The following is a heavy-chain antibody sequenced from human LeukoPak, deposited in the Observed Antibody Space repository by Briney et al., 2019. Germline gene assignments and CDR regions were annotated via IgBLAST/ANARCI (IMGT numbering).Heavy chain of an antibody. D-gene: IGHD6-6*01. J-gene: IGHJ4*02. CDR3: ARERIAARLD. Sequence: GGSLRLSCAASGFTFSSYEMNWVRQASGKGLEWVSYISSSGSTRHYADSVKGRFTISRDNAKNSLYLQMNSLRAEDTAVYYCARERIAARLDWGQGTLVTVSS. CDR1: GFTFSSYE. CDR2: ISSSGSTR. V-gene: IGHV3-48*03.